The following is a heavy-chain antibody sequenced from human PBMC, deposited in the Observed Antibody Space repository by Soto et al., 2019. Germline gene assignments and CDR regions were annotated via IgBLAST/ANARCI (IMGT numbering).Heavy chain of an antibody. J-gene: IGHJ4*02. CDR3: AHRGGAAVGLYYFDY. CDR2: IYWHDDK. CDR1: GCSLSTTGVG. V-gene: IGHV2-5*01. D-gene: IGHD6-13*01. Sequence: SGPKLVSPTQTLTLTCTFSGCSLSTTGVGVSWIRQPPGKALEWLALIYWHDDKRYSPSLKSRLTITKDTSKNQVVLTMTNMDPVDTATYYCAHRGGAAVGLYYFDYWGQGALVTVSS.